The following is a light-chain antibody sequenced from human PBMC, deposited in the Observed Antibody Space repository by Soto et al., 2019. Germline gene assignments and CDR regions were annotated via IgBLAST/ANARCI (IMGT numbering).Light chain of an antibody. CDR2: AAS. CDR1: QSISSY. Sequence: SHITHSASSLSASVGDRGTITCRASQSISSYLNWYQQKPGKAPKLLIYAASSLQSGVPSRFSGSGSGTDFTLTISSLQPEDFATYYCQQSYSTPWTFGQGTKVDIK. V-gene: IGKV1-39*01. J-gene: IGKJ1*01. CDR3: QQSYSTPWT.